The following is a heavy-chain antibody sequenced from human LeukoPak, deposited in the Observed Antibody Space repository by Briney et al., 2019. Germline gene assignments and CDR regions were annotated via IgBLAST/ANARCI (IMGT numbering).Heavy chain of an antibody. J-gene: IGHJ4*01. Sequence: GGSLRLSCGASGLTVSSYAMSWVRQAPGKGLEWVSTIISSAANTYYADSVKGRFTISRDDSKNTVYLQMNSLRAEDTAVYSCAKYTSGTSYRGLDQWGHGTLVTVSS. CDR2: IISSAANT. CDR3: AKYTSGTSYRGLDQ. D-gene: IGHD3-10*01. V-gene: IGHV3-23*01. CDR1: GLTVSSYA.